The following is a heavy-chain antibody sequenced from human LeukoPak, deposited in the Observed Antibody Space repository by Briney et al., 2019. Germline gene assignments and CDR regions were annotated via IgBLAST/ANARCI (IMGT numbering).Heavy chain of an antibody. CDR1: GFTFSSHW. D-gene: IGHD6-6*01. CDR3: ARDPKQLVDDFDY. J-gene: IGHJ4*02. V-gene: IGHV3-7*01. Sequence: GGSLRLSCAASGFTFSSHWMTWVRQVPGNRLEWVANIKADGTEQDYVDSVKGRFSISRDNAKNSLYLQMNSLRAEDTAVYYCARDPKQLVDDFDYWGQGTLVTVSS. CDR2: IKADGTEQ.